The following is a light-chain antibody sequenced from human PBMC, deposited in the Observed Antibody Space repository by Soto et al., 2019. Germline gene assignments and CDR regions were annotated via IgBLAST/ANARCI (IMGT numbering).Light chain of an antibody. CDR1: SSDVGGYHY. V-gene: IGLV2-8*01. CDR2: EVT. Sequence: QSALTQPPSASGSPGQSVTISCTGTSSDVGGYHYVSWYQQHPGKAPKLMIHEVTKRPSGVPDRFSVSKSGNTASLTVSGLQGEDEADYYCSSYAGSNNFVFGGGTKVTVL. J-gene: IGLJ2*01. CDR3: SSYAGSNNFV.